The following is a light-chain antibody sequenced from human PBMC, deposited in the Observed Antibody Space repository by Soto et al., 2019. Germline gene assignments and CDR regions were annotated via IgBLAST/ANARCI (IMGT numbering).Light chain of an antibody. CDR1: QSVSNY. J-gene: IGKJ1*01. Sequence: EIVLTQSPGTLSLSPGERATLSCRASQSVSNYLAWYQQKPGQAPRLLIYGASRRATVIPDRFSGSGSGTDFTLTISRLEPEDFAVYYCKQYGGSPQTFGQGTKVEIK. CDR2: GAS. V-gene: IGKV3-20*01. CDR3: KQYGGSPQT.